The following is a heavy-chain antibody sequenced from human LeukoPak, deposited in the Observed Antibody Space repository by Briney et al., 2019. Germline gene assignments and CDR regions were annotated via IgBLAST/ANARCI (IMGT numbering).Heavy chain of an antibody. CDR2: IGSGAKSYAT. Sequence: PGGSLRLSCAASGSTFSGSAMHWVRQAPRKGLEWVGQIGSGAKSYATAYAASVKGRFTISRDDSKNTAYLQMNSLRAEDTAVYYCARLLVYNSGGEAFDHWGQGTLVTVSS. V-gene: IGHV3-73*01. CDR1: GSTFSGSA. D-gene: IGHD1-20*01. J-gene: IGHJ4*02. CDR3: ARLLVYNSGGEAFDH.